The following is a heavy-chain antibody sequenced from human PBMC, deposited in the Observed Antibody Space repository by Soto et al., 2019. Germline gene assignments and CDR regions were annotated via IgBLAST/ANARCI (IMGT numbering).Heavy chain of an antibody. V-gene: IGHV1-69*13. CDR1: GYTFTSYD. CDR2: INPNFGKA. CDR3: ARHDCTSTSCYYYYYYSMDV. D-gene: IGHD2-2*01. J-gene: IGHJ6*02. Sequence: ASVKVSCKASGYTFTSYDINWVRQATGQGLEWMGGINPNFGKANYAQKFQGRVTITADESTSTAYMELSSLRSEDTAVYYCARHDCTSTSCYYYYYYSMDVWGQGTTVTVSS.